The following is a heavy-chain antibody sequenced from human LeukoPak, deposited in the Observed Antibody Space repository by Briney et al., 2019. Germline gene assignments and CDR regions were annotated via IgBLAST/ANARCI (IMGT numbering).Heavy chain of an antibody. V-gene: IGHV1-24*01. D-gene: IGHD6-13*01. CDR1: GYTLTELS. CDR3: VKGGYSLLSRSL. Sequence: GASVKVSCKVSGYTLTELSMHWVRQAPGKGLEWMGGFDPEDCETIYAQKFQGRVTMTEDTSTDTAYMELSSLRSEDTAVYYCVKGGYSLLSRSLWGQGTLVTVSS. J-gene: IGHJ4*02. CDR2: FDPEDCET.